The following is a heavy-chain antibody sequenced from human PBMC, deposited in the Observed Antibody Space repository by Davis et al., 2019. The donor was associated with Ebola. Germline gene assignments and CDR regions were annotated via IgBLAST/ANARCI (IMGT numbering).Heavy chain of an antibody. D-gene: IGHD2-2*01. J-gene: IGHJ6*03. CDR2: IYSGGST. V-gene: IGHV3-53*01. CDR1: GFTVSSNY. Sequence: LKISCAASGFTVSSNYMNWVRQAPGKGLEWVSVIYSGGSTYYADSVKGRFTISRDNSKNTLYLQMNSLRAEDTAVYYCAKDGYCSSTSCLYYYYMDVWGKGTTVTVSS. CDR3: AKDGYCSSTSCLYYYYMDV.